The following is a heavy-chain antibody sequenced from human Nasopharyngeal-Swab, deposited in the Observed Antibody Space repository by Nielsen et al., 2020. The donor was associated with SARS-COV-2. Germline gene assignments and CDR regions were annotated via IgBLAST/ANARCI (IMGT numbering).Heavy chain of an antibody. CDR3: TTDIAAAGTYYYYYYGMDV. V-gene: IGHV3-15*01. CDR1: GFTFSNAW. J-gene: IGHJ6*02. CDR2: IKSKTDGGTT. Sequence: GESLKISCAASGFTFSNAWMSWVRQAPGKGREWVGRIKSKTDGGTTDYAAPVKGRFTISRDDSKNTLYLQMNSLKTEDTAVYYCTTDIAAAGTYYYYYYGMDVWGQGTTVTVSS. D-gene: IGHD6-13*01.